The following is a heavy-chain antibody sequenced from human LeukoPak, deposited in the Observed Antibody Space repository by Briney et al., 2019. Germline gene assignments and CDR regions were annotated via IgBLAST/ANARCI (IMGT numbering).Heavy chain of an antibody. CDR3: AREVLRYFDWLPAYYYYGMDV. D-gene: IGHD3-9*01. CDR2: IWYDGSNK. Sequence: GGSLRLSCAASGFTFSSYGMHWVRQAPGKGLEWVAVIWYDGSNKYYADSVKGRFTISRDNSKNTLYLQMNSLRAEDTAVYYCAREVLRYFDWLPAYYYYGMDVWGQGTTVTVSS. V-gene: IGHV3-33*01. J-gene: IGHJ6*02. CDR1: GFTFSSYG.